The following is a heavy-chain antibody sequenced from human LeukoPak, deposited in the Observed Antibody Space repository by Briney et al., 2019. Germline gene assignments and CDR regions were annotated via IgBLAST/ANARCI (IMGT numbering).Heavy chain of an antibody. CDR3: ARGYRYASSYYFDY. D-gene: IGHD5-18*01. CDR1: GYTFTTYY. CDR2: ISTSGGNA. V-gene: IGHV1-46*03. Sequence: ASVKVSCKASGYTFTTYYIHWVRQAPGQGLEWMGIISTSGGNANYAQKFQGRVTMTRDTSTSTVYMELSSLRSEDTAVYYCARGYRYASSYYFDYWGQGTLVTASS. J-gene: IGHJ4*02.